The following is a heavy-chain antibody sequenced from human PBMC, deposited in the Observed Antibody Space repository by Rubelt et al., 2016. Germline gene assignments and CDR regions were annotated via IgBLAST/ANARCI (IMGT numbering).Heavy chain of an antibody. CDR3: ARVRQLSDY. V-gene: IGHV1-3*01. CDR2: INAGTTNT. D-gene: IGHD6-6*01. CDR1: GYTFTSYA. J-gene: IGHJ4*02. Sequence: QVQLVQSGAEVKKPGASVKVSCKASGYTFTSYAVHWVRQAPGQRLEWMGWINAGTTNTKYSQQFQGSLTITRDTSASPAYMGLSSLGSEDTAVYYCARVRQLSDYWGQGTLVTVSS.